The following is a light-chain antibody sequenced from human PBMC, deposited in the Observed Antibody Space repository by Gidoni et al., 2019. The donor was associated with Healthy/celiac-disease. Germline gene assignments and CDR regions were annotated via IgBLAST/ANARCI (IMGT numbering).Light chain of an antibody. CDR3: QQRSNWLT. CDR1: QSVSSY. Sequence: EIVLTQSPATLSWSPGQRATLSCRASQSVSSYLAWYQQKPGQAPRLLINDASNRATGIPARFSGSGSGTDFTLTISSLEPEDFAVYYCQQRSNWLTFGGGTKVEIK. V-gene: IGKV3-11*01. J-gene: IGKJ4*01. CDR2: DAS.